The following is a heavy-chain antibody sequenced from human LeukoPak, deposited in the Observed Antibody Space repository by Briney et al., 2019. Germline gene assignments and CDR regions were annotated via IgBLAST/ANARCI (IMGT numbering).Heavy chain of an antibody. J-gene: IGHJ4*02. CDR1: GGSISSGDYY. CDR2: IYYSGST. D-gene: IGHD5-24*01. CDR3: ARAILATIPYYLDY. V-gene: IGHV4-30-4*08. Sequence: PSETLSLTCTVSGGSISSGDYYWSWLRQPPGKGREWIGYIYYSGSTYYNPSLKSRVTISVDTSKNQFSLKLSSVTAADTAVYYCARAILATIPYYLDYWGQGTLVTVSS.